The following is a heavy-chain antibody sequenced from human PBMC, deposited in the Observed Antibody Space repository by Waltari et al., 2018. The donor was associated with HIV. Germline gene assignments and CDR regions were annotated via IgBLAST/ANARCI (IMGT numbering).Heavy chain of an antibody. J-gene: IGHJ4*02. Sequence: VHLLQSGAEMKKPGASVTVSCTTSGYTFTNFYIHWVRQAPGQGLVWGGSVKPLGWGPLYKEAVASRLTLTADTATNTGYLHLTALTSEDAATYFCGRGTPDYINYWGQGSLVTVSS. D-gene: IGHD4-4*01. CDR3: GRGTPDYINY. CDR2: VKPLGWGP. V-gene: IGHV1-46*03. CDR1: GYTFTNFY.